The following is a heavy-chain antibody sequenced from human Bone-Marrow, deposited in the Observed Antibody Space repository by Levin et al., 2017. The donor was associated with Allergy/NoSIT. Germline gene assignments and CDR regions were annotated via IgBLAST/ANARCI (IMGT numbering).Heavy chain of an antibody. CDR2: ISGSGGST. D-gene: IGHD3-22*01. CDR1: GFTFSSYA. CDR3: AKDRAVRGIVVVITTGYYYYGMDV. J-gene: IGHJ6*02. V-gene: IGHV3-23*01. Sequence: GESLKISCAASGFTFSSYAMSWVRQAPGKGLEWVSAISGSGGSTYYADSVKGRFTISRDNSKNTLYLQMNSLRAEDTAVYYCAKDRAVRGIVVVITTGYYYYGMDVWGQGTTVTVSS.